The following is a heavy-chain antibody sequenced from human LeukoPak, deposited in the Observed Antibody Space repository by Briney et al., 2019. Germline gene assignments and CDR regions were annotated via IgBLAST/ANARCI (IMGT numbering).Heavy chain of an antibody. Sequence: SETLSLTCTVSGGSISSYYWGWIRQPAGKGLEWIGRIYTSGSTNYNPSLKSRVTMSVDTSKNQFSLKLSSVTAADTAVYYCARVSYLLAAAGTSYYYGMDVWGQGTTVTVSS. CDR3: ARVSYLLAAAGTSYYYGMDV. J-gene: IGHJ6*02. D-gene: IGHD6-13*01. CDR1: GGSISSYY. V-gene: IGHV4-4*07. CDR2: IYTSGST.